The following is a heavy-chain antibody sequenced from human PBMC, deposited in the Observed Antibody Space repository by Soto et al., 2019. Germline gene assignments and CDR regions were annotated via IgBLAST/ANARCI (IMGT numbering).Heavy chain of an antibody. V-gene: IGHV1-46*01. CDR3: AREGCTNGVCPPMDY. CDR2: INPSGGST. D-gene: IGHD2-8*01. CDR1: GYTFTSYY. J-gene: IGHJ4*02. Sequence: ASVKVSCKASGYTFTSYYMHWVRQAPGQGLEWMGIINPSGGSTSYAQKFQGRVTMTRDTSTSTVYMELSSLRSEDTAVYYCAREGCTNGVCPPMDYWGQGTLVTVS.